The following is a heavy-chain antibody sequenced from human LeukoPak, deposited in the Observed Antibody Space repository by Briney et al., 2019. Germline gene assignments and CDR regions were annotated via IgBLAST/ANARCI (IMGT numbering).Heavy chain of an antibody. D-gene: IGHD1-26*01. CDR3: AKDMYSGSESSPDY. J-gene: IGHJ4*02. V-gene: IGHV3-23*01. CDR1: GFTFSSYA. CDR2: ISGSGGST. Sequence: PGRSLRLSCAASGFTFSSYAMSWVRQAPGKGLEWVSAISGSGGSTYYADSVKGRFTISRDNAKNSLYLQMNSLRAEDTALYYCAKDMYSGSESSPDYWGQGTLVTVSS.